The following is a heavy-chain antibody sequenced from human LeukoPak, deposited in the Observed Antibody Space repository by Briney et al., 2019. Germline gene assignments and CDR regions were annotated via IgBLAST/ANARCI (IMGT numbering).Heavy chain of an antibody. J-gene: IGHJ4*02. Sequence: SETLSLTCTVSGGSISSYYWSWIRQPPGKGLEWIGYIYYSGSTNYNPSLKSRVTISVDTSKNQFSLKLSSVTAADTAVYYCARAWTTVTIFRRWGGPTDYWGQGTLVTVSS. V-gene: IGHV4-59*12. CDR3: ARAWTTVTIFRRWGGPTDY. CDR1: GGSISSYY. CDR2: IYYSGST. D-gene: IGHD4-17*01.